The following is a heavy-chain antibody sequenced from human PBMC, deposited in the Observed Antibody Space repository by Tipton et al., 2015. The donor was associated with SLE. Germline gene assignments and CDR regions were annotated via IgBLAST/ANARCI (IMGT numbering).Heavy chain of an antibody. J-gene: IGHJ3*02. CDR3: ARHWAGVDAFDI. CDR1: GGSISSYY. Sequence: LSLTCTVSGGSISSYYWSWIRQPPGKGLEWIGNIYTSGSTNYNPSLKSLVTISADTSKNQFSQKLASVTAADTAVYYCARHWAGVDAFDIWGQGTMVTVSS. V-gene: IGHV4-4*09. CDR2: IYTSGST. D-gene: IGHD6-19*01.